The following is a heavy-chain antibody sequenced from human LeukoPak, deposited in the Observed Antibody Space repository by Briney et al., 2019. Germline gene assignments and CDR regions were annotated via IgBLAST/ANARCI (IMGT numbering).Heavy chain of an antibody. D-gene: IGHD3-10*01. Sequence: ASVKVSCKASGYTFTSYAMNWVRQAPGQGLEWMGWINTNTGNPTYAQGFTGRFVFSLDTSVSTAYLQISSLKAEDTAVYYCAGPPLITMIRGVGIADAFDIWGQGTMVTVSS. J-gene: IGHJ3*02. V-gene: IGHV7-4-1*02. CDR1: GYTFTSYA. CDR3: AGPPLITMIRGVGIADAFDI. CDR2: INTNTGNP.